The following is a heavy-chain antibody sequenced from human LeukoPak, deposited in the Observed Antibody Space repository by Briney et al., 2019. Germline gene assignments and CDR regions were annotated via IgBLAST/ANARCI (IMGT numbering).Heavy chain of an antibody. D-gene: IGHD6-19*01. CDR2: IYYSGST. V-gene: IGHV4-59*02. Sequence: GSLRLSCAASGFTVSSNYMSWVRQAPGKGLEWIGYIYYSGSTNYNPSLKSRVTISVDTSKNQFSLKLSSVTAADTAVYYCARAQIGSVAGTDYWGQGTLLTVSS. CDR3: ARAQIGSVAGTDY. CDR1: GFTVSSNY. J-gene: IGHJ4*02.